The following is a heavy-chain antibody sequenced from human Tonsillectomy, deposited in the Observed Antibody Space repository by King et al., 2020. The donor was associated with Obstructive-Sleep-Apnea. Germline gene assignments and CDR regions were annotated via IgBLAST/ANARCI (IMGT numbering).Heavy chain of an antibody. V-gene: IGHV1-46*03. CDR2: INPSGGST. CDR3: ARYARIVAVAGSWYFDL. J-gene: IGHJ2*01. CDR1: GYTFTSYY. Sequence: VQLVESGADVKKPGASVKVSCKASGYTFTSYYMHWVRQAPGQGLEWMGIINPSGGSTSYAQKFQGRVTMTRDTSTSTVYMELSSLRSEDTAVYYCARYARIVAVAGSWYFDLWGRGTLVTVSS. D-gene: IGHD6-19*01.